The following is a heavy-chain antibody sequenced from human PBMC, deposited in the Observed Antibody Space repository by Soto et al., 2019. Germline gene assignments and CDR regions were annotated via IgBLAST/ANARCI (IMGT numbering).Heavy chain of an antibody. CDR1: GFRFRDYW. J-gene: IGHJ5*02. CDR2: IKQDESDK. Sequence: GGSLRLSCAVSGFRFRDYWMSWVRQAPGKGLEWVANIKQDESDKYYVDSVKGRFTISRDNAKNALYLQMNSLRVEDTAVYYCAAYCYTMTCTHFHGYSWGQGTKVTVYS. V-gene: IGHV3-7*03. D-gene: IGHD3-16*02. CDR3: AAYCYTMTCTHFHGYS.